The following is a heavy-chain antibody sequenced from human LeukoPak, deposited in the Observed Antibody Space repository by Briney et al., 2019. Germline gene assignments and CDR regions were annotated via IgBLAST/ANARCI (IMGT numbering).Heavy chain of an antibody. Sequence: SVKVSCKTSGGSFSKFPIAWVRQAPGRGLEWMGGIIPIFGTANYAQKFQGRVTITADESTSTAYMELSSLRSEDTAVYYCASLGLVVRGVIGYYGMDVWGQGSTVTVSS. CDR1: GGSFSKFP. CDR2: IIPIFGTA. J-gene: IGHJ6*02. V-gene: IGHV1-69*01. D-gene: IGHD3-10*01. CDR3: ASLGLVVRGVIGYYGMDV.